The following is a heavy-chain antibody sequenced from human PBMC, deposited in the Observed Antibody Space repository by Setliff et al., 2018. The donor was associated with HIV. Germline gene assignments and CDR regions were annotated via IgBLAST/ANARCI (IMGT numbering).Heavy chain of an antibody. CDR2: IIPFFGTA. CDR1: GDTFSNSL. D-gene: IGHD3-10*01. CDR3: ARDYYGSGSYFILDY. J-gene: IGHJ4*02. V-gene: IGHV1-69*05. Sequence: SVKVSCKASGDTFSNSLVTWVRQAPGQGLEWMGGIIPFFGTANYAQKFQGRVTITTDESTITSYMELSSLRSEDTAVYYCARDYYGSGSYFILDYWGPGTLVTVSS.